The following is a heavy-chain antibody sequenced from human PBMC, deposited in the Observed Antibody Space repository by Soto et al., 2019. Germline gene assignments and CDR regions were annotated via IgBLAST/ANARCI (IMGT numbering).Heavy chain of an antibody. V-gene: IGHV1-69*13. CDR2: IIPIFGTA. J-gene: IGHJ4*02. Sequence: ASVKVSCKASGGTFSSYAISWVRQAPGQGLEWMGGIIPIFGTANYAQKFQGRVTITADESTSTAYMELSSLRSEDTAVYYCARGYYYDSSGYYETYYFDYWGQGTLVTVS. CDR1: GGTFSSYA. CDR3: ARGYYYDSSGYYETYYFDY. D-gene: IGHD3-22*01.